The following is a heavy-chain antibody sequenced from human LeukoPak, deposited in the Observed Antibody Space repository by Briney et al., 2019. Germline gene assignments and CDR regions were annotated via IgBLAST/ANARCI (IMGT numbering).Heavy chain of an antibody. V-gene: IGHV4-4*07. D-gene: IGHD2-2*01. CDR2: IYTSGST. J-gene: IGHJ5*02. CDR1: GGSISSYY. Sequence: KPSETLSLTCTVSGGSISSYYWSWIRQPAGKGLEWIGRIYTSGSTNYNPSLKSRVTMSVDTSKNQFSLKLSSVTAADTAVYYRARDLDIVVVPAAEQRGWFDPWGQGTLVTVSS. CDR3: ARDLDIVVVPAAEQRGWFDP.